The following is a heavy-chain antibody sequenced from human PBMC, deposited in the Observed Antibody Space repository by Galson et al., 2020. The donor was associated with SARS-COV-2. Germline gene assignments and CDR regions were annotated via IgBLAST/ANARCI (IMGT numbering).Heavy chain of an antibody. CDR2: ISYDGSNK. V-gene: IGHV3-30*01. Sequence: GGSLRLSCAASGFTFSSYAMHWVRQAPGKGLEWVAVISYDGSNKYYADSVKGRFTISRDNSKNTLYLQMNSLRAEDTAVYYCASWYYYESIGYYKYAFDIWGQGTMFTFSS. D-gene: IGHD3-22*01. CDR3: ASWYYYESIGYYKYAFDI. J-gene: IGHJ3*02. CDR1: GFTFSSYA.